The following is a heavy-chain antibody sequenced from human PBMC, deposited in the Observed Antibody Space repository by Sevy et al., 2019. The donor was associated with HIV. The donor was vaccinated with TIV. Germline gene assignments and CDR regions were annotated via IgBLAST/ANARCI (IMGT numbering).Heavy chain of an antibody. CDR3: ARVLMGGFGELLSY. CDR2: IKEDGSEK. CDR1: GFTFSDYW. Sequence: GGSLRLSCEASGFTFSDYWMTWVRQAPGKGLDWVANIKEDGSEKKYVHSVKGRFTISRDNAKNSLYLQMNSLRVEDTAVYYCARVLMGGFGELLSYWGQGTLVTVSS. V-gene: IGHV3-7*01. D-gene: IGHD3-10*01. J-gene: IGHJ4*02.